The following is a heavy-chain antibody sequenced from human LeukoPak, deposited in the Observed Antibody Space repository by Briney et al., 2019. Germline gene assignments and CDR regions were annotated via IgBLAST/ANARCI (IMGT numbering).Heavy chain of an antibody. CDR1: GYTLTELS. Sequence: ASVNVSCKVSGYTLTELSMHWVRQAPGQGLEWMGRINPNSGGTNYAQKFQGRVTMTRDTSISTAYMELSRLRSDDTAVYYCARGVTGTTSGDFDYWGQGTLVTVSS. CDR3: ARGVTGTTSGDFDY. J-gene: IGHJ4*02. CDR2: INPNSGGT. V-gene: IGHV1-2*06. D-gene: IGHD1-20*01.